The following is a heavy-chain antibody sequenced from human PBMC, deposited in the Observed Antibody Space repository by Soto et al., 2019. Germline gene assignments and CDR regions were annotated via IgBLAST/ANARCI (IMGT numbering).Heavy chain of an antibody. CDR2: ISGSGGST. V-gene: IGHV3-23*01. D-gene: IGHD5-18*01. Sequence: PWWSLRLSCAASVFTFSSYAMSWFRQAPGKGLEWVSAISGSGGSTDYVDSVKGRFTISRDNSKNTLYLQMNSLRAEDTAVYYCAKLQAYSYGPGAYFDYWGQGTLVTVSS. CDR3: AKLQAYSYGPGAYFDY. CDR1: VFTFSSYA. J-gene: IGHJ4*02.